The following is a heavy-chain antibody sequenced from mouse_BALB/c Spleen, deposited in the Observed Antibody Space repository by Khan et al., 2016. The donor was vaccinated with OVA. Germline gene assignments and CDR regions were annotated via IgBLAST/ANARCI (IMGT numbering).Heavy chain of an antibody. CDR2: IRSAGKT. D-gene: IGHD2-14*01. V-gene: IGHV2-2*01. J-gene: IGHJ3*01. CDR3: ARNSYMYDFTY. Sequence: QVQLKQSGPGLVRPSQTLSITCTVSGFSLTTYGVHWVRQSPGKGLEWLGEIRSAGKTDYNAAFISRLSITKDNSKSQVFFKMNSLQADDTAMYYCARNSYMYDFTYWGQGTLVTVSA. CDR1: GFSLTTYG.